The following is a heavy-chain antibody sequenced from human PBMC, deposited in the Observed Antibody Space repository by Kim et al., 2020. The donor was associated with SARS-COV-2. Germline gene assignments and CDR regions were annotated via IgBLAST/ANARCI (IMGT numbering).Heavy chain of an antibody. J-gene: IGHJ4*02. CDR2: IGGGGDGL. Sequence: GGSLRLSCAASGFTFTSYSMSWVRQAPGKGLEWVADIGGGGDGLHYAYSVKGRFTISRDNSKNTVYLQMNNLRVEDTAMYYCTKGAKPIGWLVHDYWGQGALVTVSS. CDR1: GFTFTSYS. CDR3: TKGAKPIGWLVHDY. D-gene: IGHD2-15*01. V-gene: IGHV3-23*01.